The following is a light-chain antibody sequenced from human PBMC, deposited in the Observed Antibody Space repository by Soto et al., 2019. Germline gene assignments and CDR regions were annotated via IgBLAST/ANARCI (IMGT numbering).Light chain of an antibody. CDR1: QSVSSN. J-gene: IGKJ2*01. CDR2: SAS. CDR3: QQYNTWPLA. Sequence: EIVMTQSPATLSVSPGERATLSCRASQSVSSNLAWYQQKPGQAPRLLIYSASTRATGIPARFSGSGSGTEFTLTISSLQSVDFAVYYCQQYNTWPLAFGQGTKLEMK. V-gene: IGKV3-15*01.